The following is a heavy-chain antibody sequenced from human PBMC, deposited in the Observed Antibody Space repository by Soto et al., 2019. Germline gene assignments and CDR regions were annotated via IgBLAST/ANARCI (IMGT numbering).Heavy chain of an antibody. Sequence: SETLSLTCTVSGGSISSSSYYWGWIRQPPGKGLEWIGSIYYSGSTYYNPSLKSRVTISVDTPKNQFSLKLSSVTAADTAVYYCARLSHYYDSSGYEYFQHWGQGTLVTVSS. V-gene: IGHV4-39*01. CDR1: GGSISSSSYY. J-gene: IGHJ1*01. CDR3: ARLSHYYDSSGYEYFQH. CDR2: IYYSGST. D-gene: IGHD3-22*01.